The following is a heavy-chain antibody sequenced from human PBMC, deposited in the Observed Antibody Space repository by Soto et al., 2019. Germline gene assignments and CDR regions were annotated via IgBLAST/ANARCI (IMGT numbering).Heavy chain of an antibody. Sequence: VESLKISCQVSGYSFTRYWIIWVLQMPGKCLESMGRIDARDSYTNYSPSFQGHVTISADKCISTAYLQWSSLKASDTAMYYCASGWLKFTIHSRGYYYGMDVWGQGTPVTVSS. CDR2: IDARDSYT. D-gene: IGHD5-12*01. J-gene: IGHJ6*01. V-gene: IGHV5-10-1*01. CDR1: GYSFTRYW. CDR3: ASGWLKFTIHSRGYYYGMDV.